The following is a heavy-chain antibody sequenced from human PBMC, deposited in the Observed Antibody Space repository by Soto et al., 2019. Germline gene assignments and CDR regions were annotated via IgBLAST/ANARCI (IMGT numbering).Heavy chain of an antibody. D-gene: IGHD5-18*01. J-gene: IGHJ4*02. Sequence: QVQLQQWGAGLLKPSETLSLTCAVYGGSLNGYYWSWIRQPPGKGLEWLGKIDHSGSTDYSPSLNCRATMSVDTSKKHFSLRLHSVPAADTAVYYCARGGYNFSPLTFLDYWGQGTLVTVSS. CDR2: IDHSGST. CDR3: ARGGYNFSPLTFLDY. V-gene: IGHV4-34*02. CDR1: GGSLNGYY.